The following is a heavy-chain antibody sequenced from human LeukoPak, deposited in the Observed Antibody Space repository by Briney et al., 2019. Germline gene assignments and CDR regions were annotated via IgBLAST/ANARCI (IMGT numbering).Heavy chain of an antibody. J-gene: IGHJ1*01. D-gene: IGHD6-19*01. CDR3: ARVPITLAGTKDAKYFQH. CDR2: IRYDGSNK. V-gene: IGHV3-30*02. CDR1: GFTFSSYG. Sequence: GGSLRLSCAASGFTFSSYGMSWVRQAPGKGLEWVAFIRYDGSNKYYADSVKGRFTISRDNSKNTLYLQMNSLRAEDTAVYYCARVPITLAGTKDAKYFQHWGQGTLVTVSS.